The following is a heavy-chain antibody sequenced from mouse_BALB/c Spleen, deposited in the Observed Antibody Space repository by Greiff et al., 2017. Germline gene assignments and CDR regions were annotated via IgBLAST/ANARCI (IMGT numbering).Heavy chain of an antibody. V-gene: IGHV3-6*02. CDR2: ISYDGSN. Sequence: EVQRVESGPGLVKPSQSLSLTCSVTGYSITSGYYWNWIRQFPGNKLEWMGYISYDGSNNYNPSLKNRISITRDTSKNQFFLKLNSVTTEDTATYYCAREEVYWGQGTTLTVSS. CDR3: AREEVY. J-gene: IGHJ2*01. CDR1: GYSITSGYY.